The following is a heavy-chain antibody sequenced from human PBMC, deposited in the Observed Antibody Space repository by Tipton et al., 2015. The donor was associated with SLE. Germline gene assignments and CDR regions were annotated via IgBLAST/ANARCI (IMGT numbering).Heavy chain of an antibody. CDR1: GESFSGYS. CDR3: ASPYYYGSGSCSHNWFDP. J-gene: IGHJ5*02. CDR2: INHSGST. V-gene: IGHV4-34*01. D-gene: IGHD3-10*01. Sequence: GLVKPSETLSLTCAVYGESFSGYSWSWIRQPPGKGLEWIGEINHSGSTNYNPSLKSRVTISVDTSKNQFSLKLNYVTAADTAVYYCASPYYYGSGSCSHNWFDPWGQGTLVTVSS.